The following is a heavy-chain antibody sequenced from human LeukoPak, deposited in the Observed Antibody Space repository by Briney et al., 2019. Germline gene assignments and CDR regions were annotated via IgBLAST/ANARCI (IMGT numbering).Heavy chain of an antibody. CDR2: IAYGGTYT. CDR3: PSNKAIFVISSMDV. J-gene: IGHJ6*04. Sequence: GTSLSLSCAASGFTFSDYAMHWVRQAPGKGLEWVAVIAYGGTYTHHADSLKVRFTISRDNSRDTLYLQINSPRPEDTSLYYCPSNKAIFVISSMDVRGEGTTIIVSS. CDR1: GFTFSDYA. V-gene: IGHV3-30*03. D-gene: IGHD2-21*01.